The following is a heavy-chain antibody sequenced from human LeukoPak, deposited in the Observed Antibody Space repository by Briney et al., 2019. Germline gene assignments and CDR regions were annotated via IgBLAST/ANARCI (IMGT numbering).Heavy chain of an antibody. CDR3: ARARLSYGSGSGYHYMDV. J-gene: IGHJ6*03. D-gene: IGHD3-10*01. CDR2: IIPIFGTA. CDR1: GGTFSSYA. Sequence: ASVKVSCKASGGTFSSYAISWVRQAPGQGLEWMGGIIPIFGTANYAQKFQGRVTITADESTSTAYMELSSLRSEDTALYSRARARLSYGSGSGYHYMDVWGKGTTVTISS. V-gene: IGHV1-69*01.